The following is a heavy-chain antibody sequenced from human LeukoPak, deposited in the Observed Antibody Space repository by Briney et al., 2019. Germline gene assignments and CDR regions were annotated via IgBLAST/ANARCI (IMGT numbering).Heavy chain of an antibody. CDR2: ITSSGSTI. J-gene: IGHJ4*02. Sequence: PGGSLRLSCAASGFTFSDYYMSWIRQAPGKGLEWLSYITSSGSTIYYADSVKGRFTISRDNTKNSLYLQMNSLRAEDTAVYYCASFRSSSYPRIWGQGTLVTVSS. CDR1: GFTFSDYY. V-gene: IGHV3-11*01. D-gene: IGHD6-13*01. CDR3: ASFRSSSYPRI.